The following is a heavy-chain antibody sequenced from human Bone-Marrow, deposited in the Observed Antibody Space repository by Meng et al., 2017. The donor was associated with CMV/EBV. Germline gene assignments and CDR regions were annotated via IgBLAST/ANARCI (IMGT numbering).Heavy chain of an antibody. V-gene: IGHV1-8*02. CDR3: VYYDPYFQH. CDR1: GYTFTSYA. J-gene: IGHJ1*01. D-gene: IGHD3-22*01. CDR2: MNPNSGNT. Sequence: ASVKVSCKASGYTFTSYAMNWVRQAPGQGLEWMGWMNPNSGNTGYAQKFQGRVTMTRNTSISTAYMELSSLRSEDTAVYYCVYYDPYFQHWGQGTLVTVSS.